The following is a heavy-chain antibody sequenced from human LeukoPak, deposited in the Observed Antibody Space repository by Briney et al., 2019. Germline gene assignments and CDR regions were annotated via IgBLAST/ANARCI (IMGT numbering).Heavy chain of an antibody. D-gene: IGHD6-6*01. CDR3: ARAGVAAGPWGY. V-gene: IGHV3-53*01. Sequence: GGSLRLSCAASGFTFSSYSMNWVRQAPGKGLEWVSVIYSGGSTYYADSVKGRFTISRDNSKNTLYLQMNSLRAEDTAVYYCARAGVAAGPWGYWGQGTLVIVSS. J-gene: IGHJ4*02. CDR2: IYSGGST. CDR1: GFTFSSYS.